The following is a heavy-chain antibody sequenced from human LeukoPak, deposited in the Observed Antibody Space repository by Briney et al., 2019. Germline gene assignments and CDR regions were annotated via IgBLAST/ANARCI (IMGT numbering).Heavy chain of an antibody. Sequence: VQPGGSLRLSCVASGFTFSSYSMNWVRQAPGKGLECVSYISSSGSTKRYADSVKGRFTISRDNAKNSLYLQMNSLRVEDTAVYYCARENTEDAFDIWGQGTMVTVSS. D-gene: IGHD1/OR15-1a*01. CDR2: ISSSGSTK. V-gene: IGHV3-48*04. CDR3: ARENTEDAFDI. J-gene: IGHJ3*02. CDR1: GFTFSSYS.